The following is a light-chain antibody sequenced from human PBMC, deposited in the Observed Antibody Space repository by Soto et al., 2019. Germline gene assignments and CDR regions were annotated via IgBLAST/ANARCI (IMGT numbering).Light chain of an antibody. V-gene: IGKV3D-11*01. CDR1: QDVGTY. Sequence: VLTQSPATLSLSPGERATLSCRASQDVGTYVAWYQVRSGQAPRLLISGASKRATGIPDRINGGGSGVDFTLTINGLESEDFGVYFCQQGGNWPVTFGQGTRVEIK. CDR2: GAS. J-gene: IGKJ5*01. CDR3: QQGGNWPVT.